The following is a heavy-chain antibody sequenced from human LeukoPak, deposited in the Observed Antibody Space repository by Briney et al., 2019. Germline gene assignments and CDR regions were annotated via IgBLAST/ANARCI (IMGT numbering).Heavy chain of an antibody. Sequence: PGGSLRLSCAASGFTFSSNYVSGVRQAPGKGLEGVSVIYSGGSTYYADSVKGRFTISRDNSKNTLYLQMNSLRAEDTAVYYCAREDNIVGAASLDYWGQGTLVTVSS. D-gene: IGHD1-26*01. CDR2: IYSGGST. J-gene: IGHJ4*02. CDR1: GFTFSSNY. V-gene: IGHV3-53*01. CDR3: AREDNIVGAASLDY.